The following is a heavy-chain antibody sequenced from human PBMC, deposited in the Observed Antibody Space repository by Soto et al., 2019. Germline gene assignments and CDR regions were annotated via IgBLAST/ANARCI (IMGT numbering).Heavy chain of an antibody. J-gene: IGHJ5*02. V-gene: IGHV3-11*01. CDR3: ARALYYDFWSGYSNWFDP. CDR2: ISSSGSTI. Sequence: PGGSLRLSXAASGFTFSAYYMSWIRQAPGKGLGWGSCISSSGSTIYSADSVKGRSTISRDNAKNSLYLQMNSLRAEDTAVYYCARALYYDFWSGYSNWFDPWGQGTLVTVSS. CDR1: GFTFSAYY. D-gene: IGHD3-3*01.